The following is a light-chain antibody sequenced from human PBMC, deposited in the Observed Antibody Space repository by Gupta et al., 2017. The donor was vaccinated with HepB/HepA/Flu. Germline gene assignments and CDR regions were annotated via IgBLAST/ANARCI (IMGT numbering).Light chain of an antibody. CDR1: QSVSSY. CDR2: DAS. V-gene: IGKV3-11*01. J-gene: IGKJ4*01. CDR3: QQRSNGPASIT. Sequence: EIVLTQSPATLSLSPGERATLSCSASQSVSSYLAWYQQKPGQAPMLLIYDASNRATGITARCSGSGGGTDFTLTISSREPEDFAVYYCQQRSNGPASITFGRGTKVEIK.